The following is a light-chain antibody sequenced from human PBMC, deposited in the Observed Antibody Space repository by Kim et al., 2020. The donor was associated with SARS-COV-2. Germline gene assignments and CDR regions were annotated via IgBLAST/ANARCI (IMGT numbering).Light chain of an antibody. CDR1: SSNIGADSD. J-gene: IGLJ1*01. CDR2: GDT. Sequence: SLTMSCTGSSSNIGADSDVHWYQHLPGTAPKLLIFGDTARASGVPGRFSGSKSGTSASLAITGLQAEDEGDYYCHSYDSGLTGYVFGSGTKVTVL. V-gene: IGLV1-40*01. CDR3: HSYDSGLTGYV.